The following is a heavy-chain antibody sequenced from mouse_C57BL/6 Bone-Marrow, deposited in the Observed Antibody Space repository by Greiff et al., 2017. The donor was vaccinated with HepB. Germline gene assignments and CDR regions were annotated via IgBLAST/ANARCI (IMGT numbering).Heavy chain of an antibody. D-gene: IGHD1-1*01. Sequence: VQLKQSGPELVKPGASVKISCKASGYSFTDYNMNWVKQSTGKSLEWIGVINPNYGTTSYNQKFKGKATLTVDQSSSTAYMQLNSLTSEDSAVYYCARWGITTVVRGIYYYAMDYWGQGTSVTVSS. V-gene: IGHV1-39*01. CDR3: ARWGITTVVRGIYYYAMDY. CDR2: INPNYGTT. CDR1: GYSFTDYN. J-gene: IGHJ4*01.